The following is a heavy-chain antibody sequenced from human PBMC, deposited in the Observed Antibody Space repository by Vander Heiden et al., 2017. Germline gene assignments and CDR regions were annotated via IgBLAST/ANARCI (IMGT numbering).Heavy chain of an antibody. J-gene: IGHJ4*02. Sequence: QEQLVQSAAEVKKPGASVQVPCKASGYTFSNYEINWVRQAAGHGLEWVGWMDPKTGKTGYAQKFQGRVTMTRNTSISTVYMELSSLRSEDTAVYYCARYCSSTSCYKFDSWGQGTLVSVSS. CDR3: ARYCSSTSCYKFDS. CDR1: GYTFSNYE. D-gene: IGHD2-2*01. V-gene: IGHV1-8*01. CDR2: MDPKTGKT.